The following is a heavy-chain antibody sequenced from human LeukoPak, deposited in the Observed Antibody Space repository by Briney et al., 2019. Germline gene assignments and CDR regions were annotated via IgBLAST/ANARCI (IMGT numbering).Heavy chain of an antibody. CDR2: IYYSGST. D-gene: IGHD2-21*01. V-gene: IGHV4-59*08. J-gene: IGHJ4*02. Sequence: SETLSLTCTVSGDSISSYYWSWIRQPPGKGLEWIGYIYYSGSTSYNPSLKSRVTISVDTSKNQFSLKLSSVTAADTAVYYCARGVLAYQRYWGQGTLVTVSS. CDR3: ARGVLAYQRY. CDR1: GDSISSYY.